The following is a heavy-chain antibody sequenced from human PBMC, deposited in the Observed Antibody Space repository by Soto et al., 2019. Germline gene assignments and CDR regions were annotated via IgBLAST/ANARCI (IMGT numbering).Heavy chain of an antibody. CDR3: AKDLTITRDYDFWSGYYSPWYYYGMDV. V-gene: IGHV3-23*01. Sequence: PGGDLTSSCGAAAFTLSGYTTRVARQAPEKGLEWVSAISGSGGSTYYADSVKGRFTISRDNSKNTLYLQMNSLRAEDTAVYYCAKDLTITRDYDFWSGYYSPWYYYGMDVWGQGTTVTVSS. CDR2: ISGSGGST. CDR1: AFTLSGYT. D-gene: IGHD3-3*01. J-gene: IGHJ6*02.